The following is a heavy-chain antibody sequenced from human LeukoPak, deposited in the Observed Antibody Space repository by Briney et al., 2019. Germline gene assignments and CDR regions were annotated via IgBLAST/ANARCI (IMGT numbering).Heavy chain of an antibody. CDR1: GFTFSSYT. J-gene: IGHJ5*02. CDR3: AKTQGYYDA. CDR2: IYGSDDKT. Sequence: PGGSLRLSCEASGFTFSSYTMSWVRQAPGKGLELVSGIYGSDDKTVYGDAVKGRFTISRDNSKNTLYLQMNSLRADDTAVYYCAKTQGYYDAWGQGALVTVSS. D-gene: IGHD2-15*01. V-gene: IGHV3-23*01.